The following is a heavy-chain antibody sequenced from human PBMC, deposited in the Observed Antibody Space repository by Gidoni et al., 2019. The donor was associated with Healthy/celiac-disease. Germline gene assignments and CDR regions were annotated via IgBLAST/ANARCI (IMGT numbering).Heavy chain of an antibody. CDR2: IRYDGSNK. V-gene: IGHV3-30*02. Sequence: QVQLVESGGGVVQPGGSLRLPCAASGFTFRSYGMHWVRQGPGKVLEWVAFIRYDGSNKYYADSVKGRFTISRDNSKNTLYLQMNSLRAEDTAVYYCAKGGYSNRYFDYWGQGTLVTVSA. CDR1: GFTFRSYG. CDR3: AKGGYSNRYFDY. J-gene: IGHJ4*02. D-gene: IGHD4-4*01.